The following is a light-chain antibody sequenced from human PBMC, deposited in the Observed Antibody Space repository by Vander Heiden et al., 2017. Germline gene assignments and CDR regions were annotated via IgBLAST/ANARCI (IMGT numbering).Light chain of an antibody. CDR2: RAS. Sequence: EIVLTQSPGTLSLSPGERATLSCRASQGVTSRFLAWYQQKSGQAPRLLIYRASSRATGVPDRFSGSGSGTDYTLTISRLEPEDFGVYYCQQEGSSSWTFGQGTKVEIK. V-gene: IGKV3-20*01. CDR1: QGVTSRF. CDR3: QQEGSSSWT. J-gene: IGKJ1*01.